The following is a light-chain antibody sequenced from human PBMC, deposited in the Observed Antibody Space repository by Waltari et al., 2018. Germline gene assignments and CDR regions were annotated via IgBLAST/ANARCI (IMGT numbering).Light chain of an antibody. CDR2: DAS. CDR1: QDISNY. V-gene: IGKV1-33*01. Sequence: IQMTQSPSSLSASVGDRVTITCQASQDISNYLNWYQQKPGKAPKLLIYDASNLETGVPSRFSGSGSGTDFTFTISSLQPEDIATYYCQQYDNLPPGTFGGGTKVEIK. CDR3: QQYDNLPPGT. J-gene: IGKJ4*01.